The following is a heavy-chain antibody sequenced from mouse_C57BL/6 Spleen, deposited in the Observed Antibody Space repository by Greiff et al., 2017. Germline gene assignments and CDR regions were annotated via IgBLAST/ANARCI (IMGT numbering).Heavy chain of an antibody. CDR1: GYTFTSYW. V-gene: IGHV1-74*01. J-gene: IGHJ2*01. CDR2: IHPSDSDT. CDR3: AIEGTD. Sequence: QVQLQQPGAELVKPGASVKVSCKASGYTFTSYWMHWVKQRPGKGLEWIGSIHPSDSDTNYNQKFKGKAPLTVDTSSSTAYTQHSRLTSEDSAVYYCAIEGTDWGQGTTLTVSS. D-gene: IGHD2-14*01.